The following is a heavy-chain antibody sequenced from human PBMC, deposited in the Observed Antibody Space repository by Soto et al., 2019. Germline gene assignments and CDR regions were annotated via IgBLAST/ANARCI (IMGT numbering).Heavy chain of an antibody. CDR3: ARDVSYSSGWYQGLVGY. CDR2: ISYDGSNK. D-gene: IGHD6-19*01. Sequence: GGSMRLSCAASGFTFSSYAMHWVRQAPGKGLEWVAVISYDGSNKYYADSVKGRFTISRDNSKNTLNLQMNSLRAEDTAVYYCARDVSYSSGWYQGLVGYWGQGTLVTVSS. J-gene: IGHJ4*02. V-gene: IGHV3-30-3*01. CDR1: GFTFSSYA.